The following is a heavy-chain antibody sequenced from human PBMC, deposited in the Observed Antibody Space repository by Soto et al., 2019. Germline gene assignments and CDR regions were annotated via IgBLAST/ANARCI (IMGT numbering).Heavy chain of an antibody. V-gene: IGHV1-69*12. D-gene: IGHD3-3*01. Sequence: QVQLVQSGAEVKKPGSSVKVSCKASGGTFSSYAISWVRQAPGQGLEWMGGIIPIFGTANYAQKFQGRVTITADESTSPAYMELSSLRSEDTAVYYCARSTPHYDFWSGLNYYYYGMDVWGQGTTVTVSS. CDR3: ARSTPHYDFWSGLNYYYYGMDV. J-gene: IGHJ6*02. CDR1: GGTFSSYA. CDR2: IIPIFGTA.